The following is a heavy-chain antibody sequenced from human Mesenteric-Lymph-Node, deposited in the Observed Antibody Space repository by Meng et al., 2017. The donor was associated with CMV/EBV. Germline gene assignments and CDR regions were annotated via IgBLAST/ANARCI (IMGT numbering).Heavy chain of an antibody. D-gene: IGHD2-2*01. Sequence: GGSLRLSCAASGFTFSSYSMNWVRQAPGKGLEWVSSISSSSSYIYYADSVKGRFTISRDNAKNSLYLQMNSLRAEDTAVYYCARAVLGSTRGYYYYYGMDVWGQGTTVTVSS. CDR2: ISSSSSYI. CDR3: ARAVLGSTRGYYYYYGMDV. CDR1: GFTFSSYS. V-gene: IGHV3-21*01. J-gene: IGHJ6*02.